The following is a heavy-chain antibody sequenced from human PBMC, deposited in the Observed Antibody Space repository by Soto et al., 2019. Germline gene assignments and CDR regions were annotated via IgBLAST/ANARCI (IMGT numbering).Heavy chain of an antibody. D-gene: IGHD6-19*01. J-gene: IGHJ5*02. CDR1: GGSISSSDYY. CDR2: IYYSGSA. V-gene: IGHV4-31*01. Sequence: QVQLQESGPGLVKPSQTLSLTCTVSGGSISSSDYYWSWIRQHPGKGREWSGYIYYSGSAYYNPSLNSPVTISIDTSKNQYAVKLSYMNAADTAVYYCAREVSPNSRGWYTVLVRWFDPWGQGTLVTVSS. CDR3: AREVSPNSRGWYTVLVRWFDP.